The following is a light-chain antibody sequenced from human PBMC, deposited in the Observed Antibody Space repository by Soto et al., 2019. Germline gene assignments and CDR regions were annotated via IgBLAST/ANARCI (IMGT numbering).Light chain of an antibody. CDR3: QQYGSSSWT. J-gene: IGKJ1*01. CDR1: QTISSW. CDR2: KAS. V-gene: IGKV1-5*03. Sequence: IQMTQSPSTLSGSVGDRVTITFRASQTISSWLAWYQQKPGKAPKLLIYKASTLKSGVPSRFSGSGSGTEFTLTISRLEPEDFAVYYCQQYGSSSWTFGQGTKVDIK.